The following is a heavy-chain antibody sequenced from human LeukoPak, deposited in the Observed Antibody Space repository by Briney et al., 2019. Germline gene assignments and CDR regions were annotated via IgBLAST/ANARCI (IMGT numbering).Heavy chain of an antibody. D-gene: IGHD2-21*02. V-gene: IGHV3-73*01. CDR3: AKEGRAAYCGGDCRSPGAFDI. J-gene: IGHJ3*02. Sequence: GGSLRLSCAASGFTFSDSAMHWVRHASGKGLEWVGRIRSKTKSYPTAYAASVKGRFTISRDDSKNTAYRQMNSLQTEDTAVYYCAKEGRAAYCGGDCRSPGAFDIWGQGTMVTVSS. CDR1: GFTFSDSA. CDR2: IRSKTKSYPT.